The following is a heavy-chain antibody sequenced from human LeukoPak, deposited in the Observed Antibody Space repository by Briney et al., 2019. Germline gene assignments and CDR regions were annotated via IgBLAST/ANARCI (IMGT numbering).Heavy chain of an antibody. Sequence: SETLSLTCTVSGGSISSSSYSWGWIRQPPGKGLEWIGSISYSGSTYYNPSLKSRVTISVDTSKNQFSLKLSTVTAADTAVYYCARSDRMTIFGVVKGYWYFDLWGRGNLLTVSS. J-gene: IGHJ2*01. D-gene: IGHD3-3*01. CDR1: GGSISSSSYS. V-gene: IGHV4-39*01. CDR3: ARSDRMTIFGVVKGYWYFDL. CDR2: ISYSGST.